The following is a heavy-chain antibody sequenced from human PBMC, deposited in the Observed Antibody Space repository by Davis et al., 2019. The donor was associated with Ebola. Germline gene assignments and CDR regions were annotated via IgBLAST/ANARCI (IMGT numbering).Heavy chain of an antibody. Sequence: SVKGRFTISRDNSRNTLYHQMNSLGPEDTAVYYCTRQSQGLDYWGQGTLVTVSS. V-gene: IGHV3-30*14. J-gene: IGHJ4*02. CDR3: TRQSQGLDY.